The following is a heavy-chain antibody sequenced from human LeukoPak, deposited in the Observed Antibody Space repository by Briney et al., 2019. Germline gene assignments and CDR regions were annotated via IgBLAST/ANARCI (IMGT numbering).Heavy chain of an antibody. CDR3: ARDFSDSGYSSGWYDLGMVSY. CDR2: IIPIFGTA. D-gene: IGHD6-19*01. V-gene: IGHV1-69*13. CDR1: GGTFSSYA. J-gene: IGHJ4*02. Sequence: GASVKVSCKASGGTFSSYAISWVRQAPGQGLEWMGGIIPIFGTANYAQKFQGRVTITADESTSTAYMELSSLRAEDTAVYYCARDFSDSGYSSGWYDLGMVSYWGQGTLVTVSS.